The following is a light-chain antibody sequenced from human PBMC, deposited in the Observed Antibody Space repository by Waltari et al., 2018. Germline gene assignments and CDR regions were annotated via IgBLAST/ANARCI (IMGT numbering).Light chain of an antibody. Sequence: DIQMTQSPSTLSASVGDRVTITCRASQIISSWLAWYQQKPGKAPTILIYKASSLESGVPSRFSGSGSGTEFTLTISSLQPDDFATYYCQQYNRRWTFGQGTKVEIK. CDR1: QIISSW. J-gene: IGKJ1*01. CDR3: QQYNRRWT. CDR2: KAS. V-gene: IGKV1-5*03.